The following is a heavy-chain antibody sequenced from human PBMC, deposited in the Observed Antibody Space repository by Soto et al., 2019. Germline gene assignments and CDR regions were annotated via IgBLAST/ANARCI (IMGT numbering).Heavy chain of an antibody. J-gene: IGHJ5*02. Sequence: SETLSLTCAVSGYSINSVYFWGWIRQPPGTGLEWIGSLYHTGNTYHNPSLKSRVTISVDTSKNQFSLRLSSVTAAATAVYCCARGNTWLDPWGQGTLVTVSS. CDR3: ARGNTWLDP. V-gene: IGHV4-38-2*01. CDR1: GYSINSVYF. CDR2: LYHTGNT.